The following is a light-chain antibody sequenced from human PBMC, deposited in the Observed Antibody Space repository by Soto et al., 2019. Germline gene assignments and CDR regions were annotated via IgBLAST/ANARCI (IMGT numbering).Light chain of an antibody. Sequence: DIQMTQSPSSVSASVGDRVTITCRASQGISSWLVWYQQKPGKAPKLLIYAASSLQSGVPSRFSGSGSGTDFTLTISSLQPEDFATYYCQQANSFPQGFTFGPGTKVDIK. V-gene: IGKV1-12*01. CDR3: QQANSFPQGFT. CDR1: QGISSW. J-gene: IGKJ3*01. CDR2: AAS.